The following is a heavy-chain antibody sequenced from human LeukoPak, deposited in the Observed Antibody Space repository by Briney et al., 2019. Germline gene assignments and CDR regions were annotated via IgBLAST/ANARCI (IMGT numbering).Heavy chain of an antibody. CDR2: IYHSGST. CDR1: GGSISSYY. CDR3: ARDRSYCSGGSCSYYFDY. Sequence: SETLSLTCTVSGGSISSYYWSWIRQPPGKGLEWIGSIYHSGSTYYNPSLKSRVTISVDTSKNQFSLKLSSVTAADTAVYYCARDRSYCSGGSCSYYFDYWGQGTLVTVSS. J-gene: IGHJ4*02. V-gene: IGHV4-38-2*02. D-gene: IGHD2-15*01.